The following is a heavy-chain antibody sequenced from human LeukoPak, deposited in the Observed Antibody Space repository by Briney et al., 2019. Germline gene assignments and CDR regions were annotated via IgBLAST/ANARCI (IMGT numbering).Heavy chain of an antibody. CDR3: AKSWNYYDSSGDDALDI. D-gene: IGHD3-22*01. CDR1: GGTFSSYA. J-gene: IGHJ3*02. CDR2: IIPIFGTA. V-gene: IGHV1-69*06. Sequence: ASVKVSCKASGGTFSSYAISWVRQAPGQGLEWMGGIIPIFGTANYAQKFQGRVTITADKSTSTAYMELSSLRSEDTAVYYCAKSWNYYDSSGDDALDIWGQGTMVTVSS.